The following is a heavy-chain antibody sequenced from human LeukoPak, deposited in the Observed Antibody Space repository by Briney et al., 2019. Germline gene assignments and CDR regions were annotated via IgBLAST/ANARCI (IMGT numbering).Heavy chain of an antibody. Sequence: QTGGSLRLSCAASGFTFSSYAMSWVRQAPGKGLEWVAFIRYDGSNKYYADSVKGRFTISRDNSKNTLYLQMNSLRAEDTAVYYCARDGGAPAGNWGQGTLVTVSS. CDR2: IRYDGSNK. V-gene: IGHV3-30*02. CDR3: ARDGGAPAGN. J-gene: IGHJ4*02. D-gene: IGHD6-13*01. CDR1: GFTFSSYA.